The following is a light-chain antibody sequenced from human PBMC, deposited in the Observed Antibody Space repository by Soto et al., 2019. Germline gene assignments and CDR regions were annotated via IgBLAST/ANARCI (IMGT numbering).Light chain of an antibody. J-gene: IGKJ4*01. CDR2: ATS. Sequence: DIQLTQSPSFLSASVGDRVTITCRASQGINSYLAWYQQTPGKAPKLLIYATSTLQTGVPSRFSGSGSGTDFTLTISSLQPDDFATYYCQQVNVYPSTFGGGTK. CDR1: QGINSY. V-gene: IGKV1-9*01. CDR3: QQVNVYPST.